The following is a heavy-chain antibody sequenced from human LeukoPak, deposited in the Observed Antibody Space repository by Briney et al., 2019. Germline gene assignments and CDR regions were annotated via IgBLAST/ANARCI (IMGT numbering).Heavy chain of an antibody. CDR3: ARDSAAETQYYYYYYYMDV. CDR1: GYTFNNYY. CDR2: INTNTGNP. D-gene: IGHD3-10*01. J-gene: IGHJ6*03. Sequence: ASVTVSCAASGYTFNNYYIHWLRQAPGQGLEWMGWINTNTGNPTYAQGFTGRFVFSLDTSVSTAYLQISSLKAEDTAVYYCARDSAAETQYYYYYYYMDVWGKGTTVTVSS. V-gene: IGHV7-4-1*02.